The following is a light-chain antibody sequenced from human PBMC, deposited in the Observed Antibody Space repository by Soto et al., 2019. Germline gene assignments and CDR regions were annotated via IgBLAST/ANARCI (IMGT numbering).Light chain of an antibody. J-gene: IGKJ1*01. Sequence: EIVLTQSPGTLSLSPGERATLSCRASQTVSTNYLAWYQQKPGQAPSLLIYGASNRATGIPDRFSGSGSGTDFTLNISRLEPEDFAVYYCQQYCSSPVTFGHGTKVEIK. CDR3: QQYCSSPVT. CDR1: QTVSTNY. V-gene: IGKV3-20*01. CDR2: GAS.